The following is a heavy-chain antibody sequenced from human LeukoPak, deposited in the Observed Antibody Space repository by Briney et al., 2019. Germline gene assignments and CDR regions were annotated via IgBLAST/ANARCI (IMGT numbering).Heavy chain of an antibody. CDR3: ARLGGWYGDAEYFQH. D-gene: IGHD6-19*01. J-gene: IGHJ1*01. CDR2: IYYSGST. V-gene: IGHV4-28*06. CDR1: GYSISSSNW. Sequence: PSDTLSLTCAVSGYSISSSNWWGWIRQPPGKGLEWIGYIYYSGSTNYNPSLKSRVTMSVDTSKNQFSLKLSSVTALDTAVYYCARLGGWYGDAEYFQHWGQGTLVTVSS.